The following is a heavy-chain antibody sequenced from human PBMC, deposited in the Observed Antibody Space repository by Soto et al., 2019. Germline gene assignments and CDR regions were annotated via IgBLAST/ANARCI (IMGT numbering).Heavy chain of an antibody. CDR3: ARGLRSGDY. Sequence: QVQLVQSGAEVKKPGASVKVSCKASGYTLTNFNIHWVRQAPGQGLEWMGIINPNGGSTNYAHNFQGRVTITRDTSTSTVYMDLSSLRSEDTAVYYCARGLRSGDYWRRGTLVTVSS. J-gene: IGHJ4*02. V-gene: IGHV1-46*03. CDR2: INPNGGST. CDR1: GYTLTNFN.